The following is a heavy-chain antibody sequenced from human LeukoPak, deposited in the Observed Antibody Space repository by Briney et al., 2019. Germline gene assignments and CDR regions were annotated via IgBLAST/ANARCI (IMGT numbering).Heavy chain of an antibody. CDR1: GGSISSSSYY. Sequence: SETLSLTCTVSGGSISSSSYYWGWIRQPPGKGLEWIGSIYYSGSTYYNPSLKSRVTISVDTSKNQFSLKLSSVTAADTAVYYCASRDSSSLEYFDYWGQGTLVTVSS. CDR3: ASRDSSSLEYFDY. J-gene: IGHJ4*02. V-gene: IGHV4-39*01. D-gene: IGHD6-13*01. CDR2: IYYSGST.